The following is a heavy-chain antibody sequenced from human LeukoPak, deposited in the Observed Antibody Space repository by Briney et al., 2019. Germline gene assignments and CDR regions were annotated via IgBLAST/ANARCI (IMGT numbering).Heavy chain of an antibody. CDR1: GFTFSSYS. J-gene: IGHJ4*02. Sequence: GGFLRLSCAASGFTFSSYSMNWVRQAPGKGLEWVSSISSSSSYIYYADSVKGRFTISRDNAKNSLYLQMNSLRAEDTAVYYCARLSQVTVTTLDYWGQGTLVTVSS. V-gene: IGHV3-21*01. CDR2: ISSSSSYI. CDR3: ARLSQVTVTTLDY. D-gene: IGHD4-17*01.